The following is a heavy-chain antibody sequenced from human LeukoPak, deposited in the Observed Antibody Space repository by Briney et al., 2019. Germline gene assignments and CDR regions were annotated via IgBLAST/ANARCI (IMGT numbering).Heavy chain of an antibody. Sequence: GGSLRLSCAASGFTFSSYAIHWVRQAPGKGLEWVAVISYDGSNKYYADSVKGRFTISRDNSKNTLYLQMNSLRAEDTAVYYCTRVITMIVVVINDAFDIWGQGTMVTVSS. CDR3: TRVITMIVVVINDAFDI. CDR1: GFTFSSYA. D-gene: IGHD3-22*01. V-gene: IGHV3-30*04. CDR2: ISYDGSNK. J-gene: IGHJ3*02.